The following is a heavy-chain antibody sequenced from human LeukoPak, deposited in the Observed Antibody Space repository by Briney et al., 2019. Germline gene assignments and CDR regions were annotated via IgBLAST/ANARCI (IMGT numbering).Heavy chain of an antibody. CDR3: ARDTYDSSGYYAHLDY. J-gene: IGHJ4*02. CDR2: IKQDGSEK. Sequence: GGSLRLSCAASGFTFSSYWVSWVRQAPGKGLEWIAYIKQDGSEKYYVDSVKGRFTISRDNAKNSLYLQMSSLRAEDTAVYYCARDTYDSSGYYAHLDYWGQGTLVTVSS. CDR1: GFTFSSYW. D-gene: IGHD3-22*01. V-gene: IGHV3-7*01.